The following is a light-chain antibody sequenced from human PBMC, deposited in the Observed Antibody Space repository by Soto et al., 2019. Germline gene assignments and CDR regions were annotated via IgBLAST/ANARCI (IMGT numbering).Light chain of an antibody. CDR3: QQAFSAEWT. CDR1: QSIGTF. Sequence: MQMTQSPSSLSASVGDRVSITCRASQSIGTFLNWYQQKPGEAPNLLIHTSFTLYSGVPSRFSGTGSGTDFTLTISSLQPEDFATYFCQQAFSAEWTVGQGTKVDIK. CDR2: TSF. J-gene: IGKJ1*01. V-gene: IGKV1-39*01.